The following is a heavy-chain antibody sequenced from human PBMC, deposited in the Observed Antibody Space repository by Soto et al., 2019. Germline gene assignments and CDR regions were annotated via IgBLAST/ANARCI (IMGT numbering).Heavy chain of an antibody. D-gene: IGHD6-19*01. CDR2: ISGSGGST. V-gene: IGHV3-23*01. Sequence: EVQLLESGGGLVQPGGSLRLSCAASGFTFSSYAMSWVRQAPGKGLERVSAISGSGGSTYYADSVKGRFTISRDNSKNTLYLQMNSLRAEDTAVYYCAKDGGGAVAGTDFDYWGQGTLVTVSS. CDR1: GFTFSSYA. CDR3: AKDGGGAVAGTDFDY. J-gene: IGHJ4*02.